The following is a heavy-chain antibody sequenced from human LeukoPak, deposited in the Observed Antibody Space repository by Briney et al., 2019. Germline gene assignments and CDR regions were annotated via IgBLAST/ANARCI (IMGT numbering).Heavy chain of an antibody. CDR2: INHSGRT. CDR3: AREGFGELSHFDY. Sequence: SETLSLTCVVYGGSFSGDYWSWIRQPPGRGLEWIGEINHSGRTNYNPSLKSRVTMSVDTSKNQFSLKLSSVTAADTAVYYCAREGFGELSHFDYWGQGTLVTVSS. J-gene: IGHJ4*02. D-gene: IGHD3-10*01. CDR1: GGSFSGDY. V-gene: IGHV4-34*01.